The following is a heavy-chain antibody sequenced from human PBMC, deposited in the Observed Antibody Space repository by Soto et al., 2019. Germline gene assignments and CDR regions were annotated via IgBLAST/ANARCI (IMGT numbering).Heavy chain of an antibody. CDR3: AKDATAVNGVWDPFDM. CDR2: VGGQGSNT. D-gene: IGHD2-8*01. V-gene: IGHV3-23*01. Sequence: LRLSCAASGFIFSDYAMSWVRQAPGKGLEWVSVVGGQGSNTYYADSVRGRFTVSRDDSRNTLYLQMNSLGVDDTAVYYCAKDATAVNGVWDPFDMWGQGTEVTVSS. CDR1: GFIFSDYA. J-gene: IGHJ3*02.